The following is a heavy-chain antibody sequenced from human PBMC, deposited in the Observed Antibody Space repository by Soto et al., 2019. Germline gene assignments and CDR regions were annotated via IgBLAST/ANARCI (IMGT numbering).Heavy chain of an antibody. V-gene: IGHV1-69*12. Sequence: QVQLVQSGAEVKKPGSSVKVSCKASGGTFSSYAISWVRQAPGQGLEWMGGIIPIFGTANYAQKFQGRVTIPADESTSPAYMELSSLRSEDPAVYYCASPPPHHYYYGMDVWGQGTTVTVSS. J-gene: IGHJ6*02. CDR1: GGTFSSYA. CDR3: ASPPPHHYYYGMDV. CDR2: IIPIFGTA.